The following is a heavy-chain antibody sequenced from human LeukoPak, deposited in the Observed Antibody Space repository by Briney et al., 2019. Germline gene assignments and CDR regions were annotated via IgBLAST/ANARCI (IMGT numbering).Heavy chain of an antibody. CDR2: IYYSGST. J-gene: IGHJ5*02. CDR3: GAEWELLFGPTSRFDP. V-gene: IGHV4-39*07. Sequence: SETLSLTCTVSGGSISSSSYYWGWIRQPPGKGLEWIGSIYYSGSTYYNPSLKSRVTISVDTSKNQFSLKLSSVTAADTAVYYCGAEWELLFGPTSRFDPWGQGALVTVSS. D-gene: IGHD1-26*01. CDR1: GGSISSSSYY.